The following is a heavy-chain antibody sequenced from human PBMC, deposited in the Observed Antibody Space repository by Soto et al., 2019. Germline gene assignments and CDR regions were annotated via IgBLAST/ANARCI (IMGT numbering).Heavy chain of an antibody. Sequence: SETLSLTCTVSGDSISSYYWSWIRQPPGKGLEWIGYIHYSGSTNYNPSLKSRVTISVDTSKNQFSLRLSSVTAADTAVYYCARHEPRHVDSDXWGEGPLVAVS. J-gene: IGHJ5*02. V-gene: IGHV4-59*08. CDR3: ARHEPRHVDSDX. CDR1: GDSISSYY. D-gene: IGHD4-17*01. CDR2: IHYSGST.